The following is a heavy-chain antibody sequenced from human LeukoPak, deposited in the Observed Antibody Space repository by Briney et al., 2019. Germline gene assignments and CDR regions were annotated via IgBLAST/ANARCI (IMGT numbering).Heavy chain of an antibody. CDR2: IRRDGGIK. D-gene: IGHD4-23*01. Sequence: PGGSLRLSCAASGFTFSSYAMHWVRQAPGKGLEWIAYIRRDGGIKYYVVSVRGRFTISRDNAKNSLYLQMHSLRGEDTAVYYCVRDKPRCCGVVHGNFDDFYGWGNLAMVTV. J-gene: IGHJ3*01. V-gene: IGHV3-48*04. CDR1: GFTFSSYA. CDR3: VRDKPRCCGVVHGNFDDFYG.